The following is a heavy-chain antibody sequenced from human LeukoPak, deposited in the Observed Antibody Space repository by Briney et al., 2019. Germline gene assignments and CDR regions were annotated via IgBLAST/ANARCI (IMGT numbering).Heavy chain of an antibody. J-gene: IGHJ3*02. Sequence: GGSLRLSCAASGFTFSSYGMHWVRQAPGKGLEWVAFIRYDGSNKNYADSVKGRFTISRDNAKNSLYLQMNSLRAEDTAVYYCARGLAIVVVPADNDAFDIWGQGTMVTVSS. CDR1: GFTFSSYG. V-gene: IGHV3-30*02. D-gene: IGHD2-2*03. CDR3: ARGLAIVVVPADNDAFDI. CDR2: IRYDGSNK.